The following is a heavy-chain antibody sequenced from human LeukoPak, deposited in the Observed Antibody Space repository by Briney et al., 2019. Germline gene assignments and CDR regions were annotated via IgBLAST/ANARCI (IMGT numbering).Heavy chain of an antibody. J-gene: IGHJ4*02. D-gene: IGHD3-10*01. CDR2: IYYSGST. V-gene: IGHV4-39*01. Sequence: PSETLSLTCTVSGGSISSSSYYWGWIRQPPGKGLEWIGSIYYSGSTYYNPSLKSRVTISVDTSKNQFSLKLSSVTAADTAVYYCAGTLPRGLLWFGDCDYWGQGTLVTVSS. CDR1: GGSISSSSYY. CDR3: AGTLPRGLLWFGDCDY.